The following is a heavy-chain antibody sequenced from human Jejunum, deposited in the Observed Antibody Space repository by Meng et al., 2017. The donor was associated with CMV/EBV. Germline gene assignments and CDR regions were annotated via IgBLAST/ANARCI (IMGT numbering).Heavy chain of an antibody. D-gene: IGHD6-6*01. CDR1: GGSFSGYY. J-gene: IGHJ4*02. Sequence: LSGAVYGGSFSGYYWSWIRQPPGKGLEWIGEINHSGSTNYNPSLKSRVTISVDTSKNQFSLKLSSVTAADTAVYYCASEYSSSSCWGQGTLVTVSS. CDR2: INHSGST. V-gene: IGHV4-34*01. CDR3: ASEYSSSSC.